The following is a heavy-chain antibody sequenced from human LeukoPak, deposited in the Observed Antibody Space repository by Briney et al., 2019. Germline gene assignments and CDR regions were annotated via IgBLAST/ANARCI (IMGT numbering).Heavy chain of an antibody. J-gene: IGHJ6*02. V-gene: IGHV4-59*08. CDR1: GGSFSGYY. Sequence: SETLSLTCAVYGGSFSGYYWSWIRQSPGKGLDWIGYIHNRGSTSYNPSLKSRVTISVDTSKNQFSLRLSSVTAADTAVYYCARHGTSSDFYFAVDVWGQGTTVTVSS. CDR2: IHNRGST. CDR3: ARHGTSSDFYFAVDV. D-gene: IGHD1-1*01.